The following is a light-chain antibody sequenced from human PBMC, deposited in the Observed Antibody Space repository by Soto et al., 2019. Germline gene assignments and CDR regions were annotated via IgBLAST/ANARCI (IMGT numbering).Light chain of an antibody. CDR3: HQYASSFGT. CDR2: DAY. CDR1: QSVSSNY. V-gene: IGKV3-20*01. Sequence: EIVLTQSPGTLSLSPGERATLSCRASQSVSSNYLAWYQQKPGQAPRLLIFDAYRRATGIPDRFSGSGSGTNFALTISRLEPEDFALYYCHQYASSFGTFGQGTKVDIK. J-gene: IGKJ1*01.